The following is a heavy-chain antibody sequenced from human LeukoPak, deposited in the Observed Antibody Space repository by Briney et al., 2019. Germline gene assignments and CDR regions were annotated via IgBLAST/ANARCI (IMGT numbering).Heavy chain of an antibody. CDR3: ARVKGGDDILTGPDY. J-gene: IGHJ4*02. D-gene: IGHD3-9*01. V-gene: IGHV3-21*04. CDR1: GFTFSSYS. CDR2: ISSSSYI. Sequence: PGGSLRLSCAASGFTFSSYSMNWVRQAPGKGLEWVSSISSSSYIYYADSVKGRFTISRDNAKNSLYLQMNSLRAEDTAVYYCARVKGGDDILTGPDYWGQGTLVTVSS.